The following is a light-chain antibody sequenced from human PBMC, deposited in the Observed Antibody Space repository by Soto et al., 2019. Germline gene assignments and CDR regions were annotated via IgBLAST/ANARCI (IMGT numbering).Light chain of an antibody. CDR3: QQYGSSPGA. V-gene: IGKV3-15*01. Sequence: EIVMTQSPAALSVSPGERATLSCRASQSVSDNLAWYQQKPGQAPRLLIFGTSTRATGIPARFSGSGSGTEFTLTISSLQSEDFAVYYCQQYGSSPGAFGPGTKEDIK. CDR1: QSVSDN. J-gene: IGKJ3*01. CDR2: GTS.